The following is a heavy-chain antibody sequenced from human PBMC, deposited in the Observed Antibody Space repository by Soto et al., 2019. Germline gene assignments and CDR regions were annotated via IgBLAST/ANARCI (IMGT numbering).Heavy chain of an antibody. J-gene: IGHJ6*02. CDR3: TRGRQYYQYAMDV. CDR2: INPSGGST. CDR1: GYTFTDYF. V-gene: IGHV1-46*03. Sequence: QVQVVQSGAEVKKPGASVRISCKASGYTFTDYFIHWVRQAPGQGLEWMGRINPSGGSTTKAQKLQGRITMTGDTSTSTAYMELSSLRSDDTAVYYCTRGRQYYQYAMDVWGQGTTVTVSS.